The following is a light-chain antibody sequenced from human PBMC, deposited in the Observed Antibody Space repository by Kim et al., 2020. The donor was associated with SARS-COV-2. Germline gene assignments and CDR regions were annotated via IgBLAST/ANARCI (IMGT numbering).Light chain of an antibody. Sequence: QSALTQPRSVSGSPGQSVTISCTGTSSNVGAYNHVSWYQQYPGKAPKLIIHGVTKRPSGVPDRFSGSKSGNTVSLTISGLLAEDEADYYCCSYAGTSSRVFGTGTQLTVL. CDR2: GVT. J-gene: IGLJ1*01. CDR3: CSYAGTSSRV. CDR1: SSNVGAYNH. V-gene: IGLV2-11*01.